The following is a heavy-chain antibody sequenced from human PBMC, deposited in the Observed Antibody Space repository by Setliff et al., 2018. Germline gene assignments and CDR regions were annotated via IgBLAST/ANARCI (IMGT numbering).Heavy chain of an antibody. CDR1: GYSFTSYW. V-gene: IGHV5-51*01. D-gene: IGHD3-3*01. CDR2: MYPDYSDI. J-gene: IGHJ3*02. CDR3: ARQAISGSDAFDI. Sequence: SGESLKTSCKGSGYSFTSYWIGWVRQMPGTGLEWMGIMYPDYSDIRYSPSFQGQVTISADKSISIAYLQWSSLKASDTAMYYCARQAISGSDAFDIWGQGTQVTVSS.